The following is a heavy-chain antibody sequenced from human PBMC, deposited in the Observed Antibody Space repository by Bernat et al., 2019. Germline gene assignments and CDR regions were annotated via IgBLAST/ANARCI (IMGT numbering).Heavy chain of an antibody. CDR1: GFTFSSYA. CDR2: ISSNGGST. V-gene: IGHV3-64D*06. J-gene: IGHJ4*02. Sequence: EVQLVESGGGLVQPGGSLRLSCSASGFTFSSYAMHWVRQAPGKGLEYVSAISSNGGSTYYADSVKGRFTISRDNSKNTLYLQMSSLRAEDTAVYYCVRGYSGYDVEFFDYWGQGTLVTVSS. CDR3: VRGYSGYDVEFFDY. D-gene: IGHD5-12*01.